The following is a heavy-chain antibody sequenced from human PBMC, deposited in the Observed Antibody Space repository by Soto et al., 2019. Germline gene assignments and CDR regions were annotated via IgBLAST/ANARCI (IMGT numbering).Heavy chain of an antibody. D-gene: IGHD3-9*01. V-gene: IGHV4-34*01. Sequence: QVQLQQWGAGPLRPLETLSLTCGVSGGSFSVYYWGWIRQAPGKGLEWIGEINDSGSINYNPSLKSRDSISADTSKTHSSLNLWSVTSADTAVYYCARESHDIYPGPHWGWYFDLWGRGTLVTVSS. CDR3: ARESHDIYPGPHWGWYFDL. CDR1: GGSFSVYY. CDR2: INDSGSI. J-gene: IGHJ2*01.